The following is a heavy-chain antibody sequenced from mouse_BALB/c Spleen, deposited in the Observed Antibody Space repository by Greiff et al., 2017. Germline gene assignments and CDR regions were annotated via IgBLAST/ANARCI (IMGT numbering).Heavy chain of an antibody. CDR2: ISYSGST. J-gene: IGHJ2*01. CDR1: GYSITSDYA. V-gene: IGHV3-2*02. Sequence: EVKVEESGPGLVKPSQSLSLTCTVTGYSITSDYAWNWIRQYPGNKLEWMGYISYSGSTSYNPSLKSRISITRDTSKNQFFLQLNSVTTEDTATYYCASLEYYFDDWGQGTTLTVSS. CDR3: ASLEYYFDD.